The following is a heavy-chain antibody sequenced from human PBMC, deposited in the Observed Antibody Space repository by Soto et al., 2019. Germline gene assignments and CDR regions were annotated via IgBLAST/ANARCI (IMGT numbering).Heavy chain of an antibody. CDR3: AKDLHYYGSGSYYRLNWFDP. Sequence: QVQLVVSGGGVVQPGRSLRLSCAASGFTFSSYGMHWVRQAPGKGLEWVAVISYDGSNKYYADSVKGRFTISRDNSKNTLYLQMNSLRAEDTAVYYCAKDLHYYGSGSYYRLNWFDPWGQGTLVTVSS. V-gene: IGHV3-30*18. CDR2: ISYDGSNK. J-gene: IGHJ5*02. CDR1: GFTFSSYG. D-gene: IGHD3-10*01.